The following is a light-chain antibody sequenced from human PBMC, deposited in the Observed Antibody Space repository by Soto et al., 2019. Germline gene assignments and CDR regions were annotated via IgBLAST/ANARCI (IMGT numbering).Light chain of an antibody. CDR2: DAS. Sequence: DIPATQSPPTLSASVGDRVNITCRASQTISTWMAWYQQKPGKAPKLLVYDASTLQSGVASRFSGSGSGTEFTLTISGLHPDDSATYYCQQYTKTNNPWMFGQGTKVDIK. CDR1: QTISTW. V-gene: IGKV1-5*01. CDR3: QQYTKTNNPWM. J-gene: IGKJ1*01.